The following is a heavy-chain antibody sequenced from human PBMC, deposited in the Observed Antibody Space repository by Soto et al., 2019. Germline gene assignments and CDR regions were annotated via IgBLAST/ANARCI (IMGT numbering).Heavy chain of an antibody. Sequence: PGGSLRLSCAASGFTFSSYDMHWVRQATGKGLEWVSAIGTAGDTYYPDSVKGRFTISRENAKNSLYLQMNSLRAGDTAVYYCARSRLRSQISRDAFDTWGQGTMVTVSS. CDR1: GFTFSSYD. CDR2: IGTAGDT. J-gene: IGHJ3*02. V-gene: IGHV3-13*01. D-gene: IGHD6-13*01. CDR3: ARSRLRSQISRDAFDT.